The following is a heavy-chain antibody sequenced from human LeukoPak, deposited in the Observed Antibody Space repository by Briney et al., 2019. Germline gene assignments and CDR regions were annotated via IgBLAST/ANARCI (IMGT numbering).Heavy chain of an antibody. CDR2: INHSGST. J-gene: IGHJ6*03. V-gene: IGHV4-34*01. CDR1: GGSISGYY. D-gene: IGHD2-2*01. Sequence: PSETPSLTCTVSGGSISGYYWSWIRQPPGKGLEWIGEINHSGSTNYNPSLKSRVTISVDTSKNQFSLKLSSVTAADTAVYYCARLGTVVVPAAIRGYYYYMDVWGKGTTVTISS. CDR3: ARLGTVVVPAAIRGYYYYMDV.